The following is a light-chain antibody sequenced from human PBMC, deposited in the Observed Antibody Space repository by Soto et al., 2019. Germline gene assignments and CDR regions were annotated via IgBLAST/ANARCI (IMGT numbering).Light chain of an antibody. Sequence: QSAVTQPASVSGSPGQSVTISCSGSDIGNYNLVSWYQHLPGRAPKLIIYEVTDRPSGVSNRFSGSKSGNTASLTISGLQAEDEAEYYCSSYTNINTRACVFGTGTKLTVL. CDR3: SSYTNINTRACV. CDR1: SDIGNYNL. CDR2: EVT. J-gene: IGLJ1*01. V-gene: IGLV2-14*02.